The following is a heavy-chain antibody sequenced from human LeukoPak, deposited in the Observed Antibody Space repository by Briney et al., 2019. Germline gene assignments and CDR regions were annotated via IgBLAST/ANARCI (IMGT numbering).Heavy chain of an antibody. J-gene: IGHJ4*02. CDR1: GGSISSSSYY. D-gene: IGHD3-22*01. CDR3: AGRDYYDGSGYVDY. CDR2: IYYSVST. Sequence: SETLSLTCTVSGGSISSSSYYWGWIRQPPGKGLEWIGSIYYSVSTYYNPSLKSRITISVDTSKNQFSLKLSSVTAADTAVYYCAGRDYYDGSGYVDYWGQGTLVTVSS. V-gene: IGHV4-39*01.